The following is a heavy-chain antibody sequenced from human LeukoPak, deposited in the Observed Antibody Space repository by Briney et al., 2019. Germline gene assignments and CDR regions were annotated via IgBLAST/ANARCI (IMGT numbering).Heavy chain of an antibody. J-gene: IGHJ3*02. D-gene: IGHD3-3*01. V-gene: IGHV4-38-2*01. CDR3: ARLLGSAYYRSKNAFDM. Sequence: PSETLSLTXAVSAYSISSVDYWRWIREPPRKGLVRIGSIDHRGGTYYNPSLKSRVTMAIDTSKNHFSLRLTSVTAADTAVYYGARLLGSAYYRSKNAFDMWGQGTMVIVSS. CDR1: AYSISSVDY. CDR2: IDHRGGT.